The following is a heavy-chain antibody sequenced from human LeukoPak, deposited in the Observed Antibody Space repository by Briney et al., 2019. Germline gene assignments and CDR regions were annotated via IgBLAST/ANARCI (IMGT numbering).Heavy chain of an antibody. CDR2: IKQDASEK. CDR1: GFIFSSYW. J-gene: IGHJ4*02. CDR3: ARHVRFEGVDY. V-gene: IGHV3-7*01. Sequence: SGGSLRLSCAASGFIFSSYWMSWVRQAPGKGLEWVANIKQDASEKYYVDSVTCPFTLSRDNAKNSLFLQMNSLRAEDPAVYYCARHVRFEGVDYWGQGTLVTVSS. D-gene: IGHD3-16*01.